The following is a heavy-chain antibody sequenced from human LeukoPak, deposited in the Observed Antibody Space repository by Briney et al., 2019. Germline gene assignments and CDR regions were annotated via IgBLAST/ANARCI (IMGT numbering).Heavy chain of an antibody. V-gene: IGHV3-23*01. CDR3: TRGMTLFDY. CDR1: GFTFSTYP. J-gene: IGHJ4*02. Sequence: GGSLRLSCAASGFTFSTYPMSWVRQAPGKGLEWVSAISAPDDSTHYADSVKGRFIISRDNSKNTLYLQMNSLRAEDTALYYCTRGMTLFDYWGQGTLVTVSS. CDR2: ISAPDDST.